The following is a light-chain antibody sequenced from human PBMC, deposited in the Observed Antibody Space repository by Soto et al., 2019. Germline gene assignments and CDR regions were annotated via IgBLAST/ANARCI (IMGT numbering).Light chain of an antibody. CDR1: SGDVRTYDL. CDR3: CSFAGSNSWV. J-gene: IGLJ3*02. CDR2: EAT. V-gene: IGLV2-23*01. Sequence: QSVLTQPASVSGSPGPSITISCTGTSGDVRTYDLVSWYQHHPGAAPKLMIYEATRRPSGISNRFYGSKSGNTASLTISGLQAEDEAAYYCCSFAGSNSWVFGGGTKLTVL.